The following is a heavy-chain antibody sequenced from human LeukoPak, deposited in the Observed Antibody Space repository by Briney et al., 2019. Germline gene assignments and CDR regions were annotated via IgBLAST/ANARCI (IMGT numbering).Heavy chain of an antibody. CDR3: ARTHYYDSSGHRPHYYFDY. CDR2: IYTSGRT. CDR1: GGSISSYY. Sequence: SEPLSLTCTVSGGSISSYYWSWLRQPPGKGLEWIGYIYTSGRTHHNPSLKSRVAISVDTSKNQFSLKLSSVTAADTAVYYCARTHYYDSSGHRPHYYFDYWGQGTLVTVSS. D-gene: IGHD3-22*01. J-gene: IGHJ4*02. V-gene: IGHV4-4*09.